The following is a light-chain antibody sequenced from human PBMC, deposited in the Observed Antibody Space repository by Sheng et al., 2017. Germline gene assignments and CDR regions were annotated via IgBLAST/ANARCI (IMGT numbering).Light chain of an antibody. V-gene: IGKV3-20*01. CDR3: QKYGSSPLYS. Sequence: TVLTQSPGTLSLSPGERATLSCRASQSVRSGYLAWYQQKPGQAPGLLIYGTSSRATGIPDRFSGSGSGTDFTLTIDRLEPEDFAVYYCQKYGSSPLYSFGQGTKLEI. CDR1: QSVRSGY. J-gene: IGKJ2*03. CDR2: GTS.